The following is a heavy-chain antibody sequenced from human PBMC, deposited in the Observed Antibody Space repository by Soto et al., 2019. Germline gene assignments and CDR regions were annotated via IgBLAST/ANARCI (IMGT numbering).Heavy chain of an antibody. Sequence: SATLSLTCTVSGGSISSGDYYWSWIRPPPRKGLEWIGYIYYSGSTYYNPSVKSRVTISVDTSKNQFSLKLSSVTASDTAVYYCARDAVQLWPYTFDYWGQGTLVTVSS. V-gene: IGHV4-30-4*01. CDR3: ARDAVQLWPYTFDY. CDR2: IYYSGST. J-gene: IGHJ4*02. D-gene: IGHD5-18*01. CDR1: GGSISSGDYY.